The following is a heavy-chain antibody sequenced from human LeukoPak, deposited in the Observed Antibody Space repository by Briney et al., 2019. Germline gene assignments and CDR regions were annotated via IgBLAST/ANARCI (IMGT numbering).Heavy chain of an antibody. CDR2: IKQDGSEK. J-gene: IGHJ4*02. Sequence: GGSLRLSCAASGFTFSNYWMSWVRQAPGKGLEWVANIKQDGSEKYYVDSVKGRFTVSRDNAKNSLFLQMNSLRAEDTAMYYCAREGRLNPAIGVDWGQGTLVTVSS. D-gene: IGHD6-19*01. V-gene: IGHV3-7*03. CDR3: AREGRLNPAIGVD. CDR1: GFTFSNYW.